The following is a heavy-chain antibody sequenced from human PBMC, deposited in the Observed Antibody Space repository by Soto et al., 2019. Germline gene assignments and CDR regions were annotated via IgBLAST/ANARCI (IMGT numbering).Heavy chain of an antibody. CDR2: VHDSGRT. Sequence: QVQLQESGPGLVKPSETLSLTCTVSSGSITNYYWTWIRQAPGKGLERIGYVHDSGRTVYNHSLKSRVTMSLDTYKKHFSLNLGYVTAADTAGYYCARGAQVCYSPFRGMDVWGQGTMATVSS. J-gene: IGHJ6*02. V-gene: IGHV4-59*01. CDR1: SGSITNYY. D-gene: IGHD2-21*02. CDR3: ARGAQVCYSPFRGMDV.